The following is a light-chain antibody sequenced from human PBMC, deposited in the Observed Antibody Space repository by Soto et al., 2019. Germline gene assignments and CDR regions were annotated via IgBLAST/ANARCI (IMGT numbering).Light chain of an antibody. CDR2: EVS. Sequence: QPASVSGSPGQSITISCTGTSSDVGSYNLVSWYQQHPGKAPKLMIYEVSKRPSGVSNRFSGSKSGNTASLTISGLQAEDEADYYCCSYAGSSSVVFGGGTKLTVL. CDR1: SSDVGSYNL. J-gene: IGLJ2*01. CDR3: CSYAGSSSVV. V-gene: IGLV2-23*02.